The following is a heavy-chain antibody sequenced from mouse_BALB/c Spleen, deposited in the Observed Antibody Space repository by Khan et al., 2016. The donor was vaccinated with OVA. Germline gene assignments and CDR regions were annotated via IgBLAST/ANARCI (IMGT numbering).Heavy chain of an antibody. CDR1: GYTFTSYW. V-gene: IGHV1S81*02. Sequence: QVQLQQSGAELVKAGASVKMPCKASGYTFTSYWMHWVKQRLGQGLEWFAETNPTNGRTYYNEKFKSKATLTVDKSSSTAYMLLSGPTFEDSAVYYCARIKKIVATYGDYWDQGTTHTVSS. CDR2: TNPTNGRT. J-gene: IGHJ2*01. CDR3: ARIKKIVATYGDY. D-gene: IGHD1-1*01.